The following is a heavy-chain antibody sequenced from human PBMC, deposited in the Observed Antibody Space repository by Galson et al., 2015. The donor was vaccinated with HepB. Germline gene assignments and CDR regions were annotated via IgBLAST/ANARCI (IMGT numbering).Heavy chain of an antibody. V-gene: IGHV1-18*01. J-gene: IGHJ4*02. Sequence: SVKVSCKASGYSFTGYGISWVRQAPGQGLEWMGWITAYNGNTKYAQNFQDRVTMTTDTSTSTAYIEIWSLTSDDTAVYYCARDDRYHDFWSGYYTGLDSWGQGTLVTVSS. CDR2: ITAYNGNT. CDR3: ARDDRYHDFWSGYYTGLDS. CDR1: GYSFTGYG. D-gene: IGHD3-3*01.